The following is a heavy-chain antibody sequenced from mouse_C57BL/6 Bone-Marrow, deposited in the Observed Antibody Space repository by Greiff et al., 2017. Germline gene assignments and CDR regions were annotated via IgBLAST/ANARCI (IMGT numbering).Heavy chain of an antibody. Sequence: QVQLQQSGAELVKPGASVKMSCKASGYTFTSYWITWVKQRPGQGLEWIGDIYPGSGSTNYNEKFKSKATLTVDTSSSTAYMQLSSLTSEDSAVYYCAREEYYYGSSPVVFFAYWGQGTLVTVAA. CDR1: GYTFTSYW. CDR2: IYPGSGST. CDR3: AREEYYYGSSPVVFFAY. D-gene: IGHD1-1*01. V-gene: IGHV1-55*01. J-gene: IGHJ3*01.